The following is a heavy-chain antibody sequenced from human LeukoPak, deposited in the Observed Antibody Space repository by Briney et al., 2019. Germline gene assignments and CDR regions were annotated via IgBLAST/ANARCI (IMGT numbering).Heavy chain of an antibody. J-gene: IGHJ4*02. V-gene: IGHV4-59*01. CDR1: GGSISGYY. CDR2: IYYSGST. Sequence: SETLSLTCTVSGGSISGYYWSWIRQPPGKGLEWIGYIYYSGSTNYNPSPKSRVTISVDTSENQFSLKLSSVTAADTAVYYCAREGDSGSYAYWGQGTLVTVSS. CDR3: AREGDSGSYAY. D-gene: IGHD1-26*01.